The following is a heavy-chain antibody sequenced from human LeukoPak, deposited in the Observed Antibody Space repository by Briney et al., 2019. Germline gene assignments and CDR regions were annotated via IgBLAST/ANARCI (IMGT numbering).Heavy chain of an antibody. Sequence: GGSVRLSCATSGFTFSTSWMHWVGQAPGKGLVWVSRISGDGTTTTYADSVKGRFTISRDNAKNTLFLQMNSLRVDDTAVYYCTRVRSSSWYDYWGQGALVTVSS. CDR3: TRVRSSSWYDY. CDR2: ISGDGTTT. J-gene: IGHJ4*02. D-gene: IGHD6-13*01. V-gene: IGHV3-74*01. CDR1: GFTFSTSW.